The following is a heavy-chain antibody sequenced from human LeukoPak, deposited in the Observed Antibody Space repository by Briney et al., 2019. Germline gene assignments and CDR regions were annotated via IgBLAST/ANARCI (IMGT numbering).Heavy chain of an antibody. D-gene: IGHD2-15*01. J-gene: IGHJ6*03. Sequence: ASVKVSCKASGYTFTGYYMHWVRQAPGQGLEWMGWINPNSGDTNYAQKFQGRVTMTRDTSISTAYMELSRLRSDDTAVYYCARDRGVDYCSGGSCSHYYYYMDVWGKGTTVTISS. CDR2: INPNSGDT. V-gene: IGHV1-2*02. CDR1: GYTFTGYY. CDR3: ARDRGVDYCSGGSCSHYYYYMDV.